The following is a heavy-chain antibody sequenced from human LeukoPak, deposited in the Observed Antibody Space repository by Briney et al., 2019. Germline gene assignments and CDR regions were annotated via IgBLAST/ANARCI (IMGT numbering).Heavy chain of an antibody. CDR2: ITNDGSST. J-gene: IGHJ4*02. CDR1: GLTFSSHW. Sequence: GGSLRLSCAASGLTFSSHWMHWVRQAPGKGLVWVSRITNDGSSTTYADSVKGRFTISRDNSKNTLYLQMNSLRAEDTAAYYCARAVSSGYDPFDYWGQGTLVTVSS. D-gene: IGHD3-22*01. CDR3: ARAVSSGYDPFDY. V-gene: IGHV3-74*01.